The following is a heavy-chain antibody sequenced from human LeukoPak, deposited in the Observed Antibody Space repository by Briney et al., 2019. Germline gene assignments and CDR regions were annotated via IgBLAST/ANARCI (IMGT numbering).Heavy chain of an antibody. CDR1: DDSISSSSHF. CDR3: GRDCLFGSFNI. CDR2: ISYSGTT. J-gene: IGHJ3*02. D-gene: IGHD3-9*01. V-gene: IGHV4-39*02. Sequence: ETLSLTCTVSDDSISSSSHFWGWIRQPPGKGLEWIGSISYSGTTYYNPSLKSRVTISVDTSKNRFSLNLSSVTAADTAVYYCGRDCLFGSFNIGGQGTMVTVSS.